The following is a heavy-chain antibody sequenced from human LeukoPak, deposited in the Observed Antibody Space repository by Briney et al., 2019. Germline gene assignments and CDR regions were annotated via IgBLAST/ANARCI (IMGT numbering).Heavy chain of an antibody. V-gene: IGHV4-59*01. J-gene: IGHJ5*02. CDR1: GGSISSYY. CDR3: AREHLAARPSNWFDP. Sequence: SETLSLTCTVSGGSISSYYGSWIRQPPGKGLEWIGYIYYSGSTNYNPSLKSRVTISVDTSKNQFSLKLSSVTAADTAVYYCAREHLAARPSNWFDPWGQGTLVTVSS. CDR2: IYYSGST. D-gene: IGHD6-6*01.